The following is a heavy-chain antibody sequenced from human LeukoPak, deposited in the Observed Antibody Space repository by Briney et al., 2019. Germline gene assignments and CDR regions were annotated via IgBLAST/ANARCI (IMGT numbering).Heavy chain of an antibody. D-gene: IGHD3-22*01. Sequence: SETLSLTCTVSGGSISSYYWSWIRQPPGKGLEWIGHIHTSGTMNYNASLKSRVRISVETSKNQFSLRLSSVTAADTAVYFCARGILRDYYDSSGFYHRGGVGYWGQGTLVTVSS. V-gene: IGHV4-4*08. CDR3: ARGILRDYYDSSGFYHRGGVGY. CDR2: IHTSGTM. J-gene: IGHJ4*02. CDR1: GGSISSYY.